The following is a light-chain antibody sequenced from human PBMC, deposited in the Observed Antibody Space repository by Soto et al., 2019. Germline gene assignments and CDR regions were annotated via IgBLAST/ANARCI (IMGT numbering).Light chain of an antibody. CDR2: DVS. CDR1: SSDVGAYKF. V-gene: IGLV2-14*01. Sequence: QSALTQPASVSGSPGQSITISCTETSSDVGAYKFVSWYQHHPDKAPKLMSYDVSNRPSGVSNRFSGSKSGNTASLTISGLQSEDEADYYCSSYTSNIRVFGGGTKLTVL. J-gene: IGLJ2*01. CDR3: SSYTSNIRV.